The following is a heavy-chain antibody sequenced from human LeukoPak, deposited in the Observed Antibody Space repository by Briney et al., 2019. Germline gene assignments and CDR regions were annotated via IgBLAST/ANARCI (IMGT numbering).Heavy chain of an antibody. CDR3: ARGCSGGSCYSLWAFDI. CDR1: GGSISSYY. V-gene: IGHV4-59*01. J-gene: IGHJ3*02. CDR2: IYYSGST. D-gene: IGHD2-15*01. Sequence: SSETLSLTCTVSGGSISSYYWSWIRQPPGTGLEWIGYIYYSGSTNYNPSLKSRVTISVDTSKNQFSLKLSSVTAADTAVYYCARGCSGGSCYSLWAFDIWGQGTMVTVSS.